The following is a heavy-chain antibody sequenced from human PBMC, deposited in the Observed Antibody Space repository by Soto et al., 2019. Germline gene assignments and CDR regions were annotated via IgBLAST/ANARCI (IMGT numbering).Heavy chain of an antibody. J-gene: IGHJ4*02. D-gene: IGHD5-12*01. CDR3: ARSWGYIDC. CDR1: GFIVSSNY. Sequence: GGSLRLSCAASGFIVSSNYMSWVRQAPGKGLECVSVMYSDGSTDYAVSVQGRFTISRDKSKNTLYLQMDSLRAEDTAVYYCARSWGYIDCWGQGTLVTVSS. CDR2: MYSDGST. V-gene: IGHV3-53*01.